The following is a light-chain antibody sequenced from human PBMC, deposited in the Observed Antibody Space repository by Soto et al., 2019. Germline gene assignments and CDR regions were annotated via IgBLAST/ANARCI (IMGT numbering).Light chain of an antibody. V-gene: IGKV1-5*03. Sequence: DIQMTQSPSTLSASVGDRVTITCRASRNINKWLAWYQQKPGKAPNLLIYKTSSLESGVPSRFSGGGSGTEYTLTISSLQPDDFATYYCQQYNTWYTCGQGTRLELK. CDR2: KTS. J-gene: IGKJ2*01. CDR3: QQYNTWYT. CDR1: RNINKW.